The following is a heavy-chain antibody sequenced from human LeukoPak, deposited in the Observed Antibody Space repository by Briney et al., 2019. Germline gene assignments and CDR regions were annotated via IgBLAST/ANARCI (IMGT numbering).Heavy chain of an antibody. D-gene: IGHD2/OR15-2a*01. J-gene: IGHJ4*02. CDR1: GGSFSGYY. Sequence: PSETLSLTCAVYGGSFSGYYWSWIRQPPGKGLEWIGEIDHSGSTNYNPSLKSRVTISVDTSKNQFSLKLSSVTAADTAVYYCARGVLQAYDYWGQGTLVTVSS. CDR3: ARGVLQAYDY. V-gene: IGHV4-34*01. CDR2: IDHSGST.